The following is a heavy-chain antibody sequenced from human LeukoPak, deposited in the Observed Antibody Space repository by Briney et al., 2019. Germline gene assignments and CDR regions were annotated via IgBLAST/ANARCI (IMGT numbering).Heavy chain of an antibody. CDR2: ITASGGDT. CDR3: AKGYLGWYDY. D-gene: IGHD6-19*01. V-gene: IGHV3-23*01. J-gene: IGHJ4*02. CDR1: GFTFSNYA. Sequence: QAGGSLRLSCAASGFTFSNYAMSWVRQAPGKGLEWFSAITASGGDTYHADSVKGRFTISRDNSKNTLYLQMNSLRAEDTAVYYCAKGYLGWYDYWGQGTLVTVSS.